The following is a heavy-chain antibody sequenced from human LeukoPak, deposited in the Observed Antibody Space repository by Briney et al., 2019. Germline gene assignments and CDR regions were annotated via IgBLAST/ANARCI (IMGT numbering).Heavy chain of an antibody. D-gene: IGHD6-13*01. CDR2: FDPEDGET. CDR1: GYTLTELS. CDR3: ATVTGYSSSWSFDY. J-gene: IGHJ4*02. Sequence: ASAKVSCKVSGYTLTELSMHWVRQAPGKGLEWMGGFDPEDGETIYAQKFQGRVTMTEDTSTDTAYMELSSLRSEDTAVYYCATVTGYSSSWSFDYWGQGTLVTVSS. V-gene: IGHV1-24*01.